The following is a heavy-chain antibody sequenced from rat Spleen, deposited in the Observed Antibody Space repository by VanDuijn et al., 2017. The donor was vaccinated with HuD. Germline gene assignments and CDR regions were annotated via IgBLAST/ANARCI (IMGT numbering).Heavy chain of an antibody. CDR1: GFSLSSYG. Sequence: QVQLRESGPGLVQPSETLSLTCTVSGFSLSSYGVIWVRQPPGKGLEWMGVIWGNGNANYNSAVQSRLSINRDTSKSQVFLKMDSLQPEDTGTYYCARLRTSPFYFDYWGQGVMVTVSS. CDR2: IWGNGNA. D-gene: IGHD3-8*01. V-gene: IGHV2-13*01. CDR3: ARLRTSPFYFDY. J-gene: IGHJ2*01.